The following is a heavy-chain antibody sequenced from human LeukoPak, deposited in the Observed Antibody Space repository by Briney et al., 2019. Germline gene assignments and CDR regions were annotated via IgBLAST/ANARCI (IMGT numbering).Heavy chain of an antibody. CDR3: AKDQGGSYVINAFDI. CDR2: IKNDGSGI. V-gene: IGHV3-74*01. D-gene: IGHD1-26*01. Sequence: GGSLRLSCAASGFNFINTWMHWVRQAPGKGLVWVARIKNDGSGIIYADSVKGRFTISRDNSKNTLYLQMNSLRAEDTAVYYCAKDQGGSYVINAFDIWGQGTMVTVSS. J-gene: IGHJ3*02. CDR1: GFNFINTW.